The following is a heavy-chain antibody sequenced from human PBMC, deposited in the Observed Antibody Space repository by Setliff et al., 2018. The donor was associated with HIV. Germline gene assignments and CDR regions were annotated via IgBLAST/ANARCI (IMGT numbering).Heavy chain of an antibody. CDR1: GGTISNSG. Sequence: ASVKLSCKASGGTISNSGIRWVRQAPGQGIRWMGGFLPMLGISNYAQNFQGRVTITVDESTSTVYMDLSSLRSEDTAVYYCARVVITFGDIIVTPGAFDIWGPGTKVTVSS. CDR3: ARVVITFGDIIVTPGAFDI. CDR2: FLPMLGIS. J-gene: IGHJ3*02. D-gene: IGHD3-16*02. V-gene: IGHV1-69*10.